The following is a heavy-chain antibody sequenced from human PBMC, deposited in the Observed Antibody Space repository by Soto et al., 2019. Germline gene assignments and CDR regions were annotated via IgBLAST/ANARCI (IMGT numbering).Heavy chain of an antibody. CDR1: EYTFSDCY. CDR2: INPNSGGT. D-gene: IGHD1-1*01. Sequence: ASVNVSCKSSEYTFSDCYIHWVRQAPGQGLEWMGWINPNSGGTKYAPKFQGGVTMTRDTSITTAYMELSRLRSGDTAVYYCAKEPATAKPEGVDFWGQGTMVTVSS. CDR3: AKEPATAKPEGVDF. J-gene: IGHJ4*02. V-gene: IGHV1-2*02.